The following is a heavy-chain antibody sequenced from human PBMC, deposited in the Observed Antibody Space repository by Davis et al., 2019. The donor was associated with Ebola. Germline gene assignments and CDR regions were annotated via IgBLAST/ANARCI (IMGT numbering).Heavy chain of an antibody. CDR1: GGSFSGYY. V-gene: IGHV4-34*01. CDR2: INHSGST. Sequence: SETLSLTCAVYGGSFSGYYWSWIRQPPGKGLEWIGEINHSGSTNYNPSLKSRVTISVDTSKNQFTLKLSSVTAADTAVYYCARLKVAAAGIFRYYYYGMDVWGKGTTVTVSS. CDR3: ARLKVAAAGIFRYYYYGMDV. J-gene: IGHJ6*04. D-gene: IGHD6-13*01.